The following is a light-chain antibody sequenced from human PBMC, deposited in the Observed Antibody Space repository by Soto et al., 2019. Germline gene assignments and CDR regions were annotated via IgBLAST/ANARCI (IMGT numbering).Light chain of an antibody. V-gene: IGKV3-20*01. J-gene: IGKJ5*01. CDR2: DAS. CDR1: QSVSGSY. Sequence: EIMLTQAPGTLSLSPGDRATLSCRASQSVSGSYLAWYQQKPGQAPRLLIYDASSRATGIPDRFSGSGSGTDFTLTISRLEPEDFAVYYCQQYGSSSTFGQGTRLEIK. CDR3: QQYGSSST.